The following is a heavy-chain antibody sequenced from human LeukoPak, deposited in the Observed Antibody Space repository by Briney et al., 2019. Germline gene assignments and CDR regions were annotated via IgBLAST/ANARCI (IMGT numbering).Heavy chain of an antibody. V-gene: IGHV4-39*07. J-gene: IGHJ4*02. CDR1: GGSISSSSYY. CDR3: ARGPYYYGSGSPSYYFDY. Sequence: SETLSLTCTVSGGSISSSSYYWGWIRQPPGKGLEWIGSIYYSGSAYYNPSLKSRVTISVDTSKNQFSLKLSSVTAADTAVYYCARGPYYYGSGSPSYYFDYWGQGTLVTVSS. CDR2: IYYSGSA. D-gene: IGHD3-10*01.